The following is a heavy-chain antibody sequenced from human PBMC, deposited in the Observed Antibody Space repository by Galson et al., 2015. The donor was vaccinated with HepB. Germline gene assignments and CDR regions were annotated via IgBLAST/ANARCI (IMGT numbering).Heavy chain of an antibody. CDR2: IRYDGSNK. V-gene: IGHV3-30*02. Sequence: SLRLSCAASGFTFSSYGMHWVRQAPGKGLEWVAFIRYDGSNKYYADSVKGRFTISRDNAKNSLYLQMNSLRAEDTAVYYCARVFERRVYGGKVDYYYGMDVWGQGTTVTVSS. CDR3: ARVFERRVYGGKVDYYYGMDV. D-gene: IGHD4-23*01. CDR1: GFTFSSYG. J-gene: IGHJ6*02.